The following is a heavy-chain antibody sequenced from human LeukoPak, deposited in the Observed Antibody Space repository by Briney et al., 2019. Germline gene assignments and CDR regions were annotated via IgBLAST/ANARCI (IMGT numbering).Heavy chain of an antibody. D-gene: IGHD2-2*01. Sequence: PSETLSLTCAVSGHSISSNYYWGWIRQPPGKGLEWIGSIYHNGETYYIPSLKSRVTMSVDTSKNQFSLKLNSVTAADTAVYYCARQIDREVPVDSDHWGQGTLVTVSS. V-gene: IGHV4-38-2*01. CDR3: ARQIDREVPVDSDH. CDR1: GHSISSNYY. CDR2: IYHNGET. J-gene: IGHJ4*02.